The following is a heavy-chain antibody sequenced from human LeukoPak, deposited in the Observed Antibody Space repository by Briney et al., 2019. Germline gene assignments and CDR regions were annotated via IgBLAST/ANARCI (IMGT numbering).Heavy chain of an antibody. CDR1: GYTFTSYY. CDR3: ARDLGYYDSSGYSTHRYWFDH. V-gene: IGHV1-46*03. D-gene: IGHD3-22*01. J-gene: IGHJ5*02. Sequence: ASVKVSCKASGYTFTSYYMHWVRQAPGQGLEWMGIINPSGGSTSYAQKFQVRVTMTRDTSTSTVYMELSSLRSEDTAVYYCARDLGYYDSSGYSTHRYWFDHWGQGTLVTVSS. CDR2: INPSGGST.